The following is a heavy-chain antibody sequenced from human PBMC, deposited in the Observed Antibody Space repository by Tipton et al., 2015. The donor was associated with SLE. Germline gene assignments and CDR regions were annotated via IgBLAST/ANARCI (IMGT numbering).Heavy chain of an antibody. CDR1: GGVLSGYQ. Sequence: TLSLTCAVYGGVLSGYQWTWIRQSPGKGLEWIGDINDSGGTYYNPSLNSRVSISVDTSHNQFSLKLTSVTAADTAMYYCAQRSSFLTGHYTDWGQGTLVTVSS. D-gene: IGHD3/OR15-3a*01. CDR3: AQRSSFLTGHYTD. CDR2: INDSGGT. V-gene: IGHV4-34*01. J-gene: IGHJ4*02.